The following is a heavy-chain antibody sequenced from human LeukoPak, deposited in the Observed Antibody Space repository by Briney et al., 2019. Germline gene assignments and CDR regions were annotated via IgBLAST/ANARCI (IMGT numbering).Heavy chain of an antibody. J-gene: IGHJ4*02. D-gene: IGHD5-24*01. CDR1: RLSCTDYP. CDR2: IRTTAAGDKSA. Sequence: APRVSCATPRLSCTDYPMNMIHKAPGNVLERISNIRTTAAGDKSASYADSVKGRVTISRDDGKNTLYLHMISLRDDDTFFFQAEDGIRDAFDYWGQGILVTVSS. V-gene: IGHV3-48*02. CDR3: EDGIRDAFDY.